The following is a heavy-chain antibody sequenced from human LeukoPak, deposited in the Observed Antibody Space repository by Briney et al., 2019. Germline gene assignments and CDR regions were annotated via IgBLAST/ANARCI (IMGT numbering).Heavy chain of an antibody. V-gene: IGHV1-2*02. J-gene: IGHJ3*02. CDR3: ARDPLLGIAFDDAFDI. CDR2: INPNSGGT. Sequence: ASVKVSCKASGYTFTGYYMHWVRQAPGQGLEWMGWINPNSGGTNYAQKFQGRVTMTRDTSISTAYMELSRLRSDDTAVYYCARDPLLGIAFDDAFDIWGQGTMVTVSS. D-gene: IGHD7-27*01. CDR1: GYTFTGYY.